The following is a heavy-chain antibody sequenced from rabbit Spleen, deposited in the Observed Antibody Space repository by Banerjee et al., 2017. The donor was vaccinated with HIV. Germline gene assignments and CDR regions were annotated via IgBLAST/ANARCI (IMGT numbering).Heavy chain of an antibody. D-gene: IGHD4-1*01. Sequence: QLEESAGGLVQPGGSLTLSCKASGFDFSGDYMSWVRQAPGKGLEWIGCVYTIGGTTDYASWVDGRFTISSDNAQNTVDLQMNSLTAADTATYFCARDRGSGWGDAIDPWGQGTLVTVS. CDR3: ARDRGSGWGDAIDP. V-gene: IGHV1S7*01. CDR2: VYTIGGTT. J-gene: IGHJ2*01. CDR1: GFDFSGDY.